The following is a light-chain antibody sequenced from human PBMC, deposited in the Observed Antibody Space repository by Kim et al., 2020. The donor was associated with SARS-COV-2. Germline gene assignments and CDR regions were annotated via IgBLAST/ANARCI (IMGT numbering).Light chain of an antibody. CDR2: GAS. V-gene: IGKV3-20*01. J-gene: IGKJ1*01. CDR1: QSVSSSS. Sequence: SPGDRAALSCRASQSVSSSSLAWYQQKPGQAPRLLIFGASSRATGIPDRFSGSGSGTDFTLTISRLEPGDFAVYYCQQYGSSPRTFGQGTKVDIK. CDR3: QQYGSSPRT.